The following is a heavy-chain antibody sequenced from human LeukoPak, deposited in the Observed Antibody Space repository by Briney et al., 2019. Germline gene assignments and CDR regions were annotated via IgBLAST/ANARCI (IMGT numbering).Heavy chain of an antibody. CDR3: ARSIMDDY. J-gene: IGHJ4*02. V-gene: IGHV1-8*02. CDR1: GGTFSSYA. CDR2: MNPNNGNT. Sequence: ASVKVSCKASGGTFSSYAINWVRQATGQGLEWMGWMNPNNGNTDYAQKFQGRVTMTRNTSISTAYMELSSLRSEDTAVYYCARSIMDDYWGQGTLVTVSS. D-gene: IGHD3-16*01.